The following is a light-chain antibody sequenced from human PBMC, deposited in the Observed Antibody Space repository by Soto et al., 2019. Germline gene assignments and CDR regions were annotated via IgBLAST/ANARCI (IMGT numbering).Light chain of an antibody. CDR1: SSDIGGHDD. J-gene: IGLJ2*01. CDR2: GVT. Sequence: QSALTQPASVSGSPGQSITISCTGTSSDIGGHDDVSWYQQHPGKVPKLLLYGVTDRPSGVSDRFSGSKSGNVASLTISGLQAEDEADYYCCSYGGSRTPLFGGGTKLTVL. V-gene: IGLV2-14*03. CDR3: CSYGGSRTPL.